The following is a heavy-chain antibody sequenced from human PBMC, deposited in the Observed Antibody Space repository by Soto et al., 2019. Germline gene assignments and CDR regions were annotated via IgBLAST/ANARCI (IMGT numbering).Heavy chain of an antibody. D-gene: IGHD7-27*01. Sequence: SETLSLTCTVSGGSISSGDYYWSWIRQPPGKGLEWIGYIYYSGGTYYNPSLKSRVTISVDTSKNQFSLKLSSVTAADTAVYYCARGLTTPKIDYWGQGTLVTVSS. CDR1: GGSISSGDYY. V-gene: IGHV4-30-4*01. J-gene: IGHJ4*02. CDR3: ARGLTTPKIDY. CDR2: IYYSGGT.